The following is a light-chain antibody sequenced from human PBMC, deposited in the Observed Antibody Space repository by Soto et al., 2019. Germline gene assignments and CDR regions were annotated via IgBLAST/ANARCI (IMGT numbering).Light chain of an antibody. CDR2: WNS. V-gene: IGLV1-47*01. Sequence: QSVLTQPPSASGTPEQGVTISCSGSSSSIGTNSVSWYQQLPGTAPKLLIYWNSQRPSGVPDRFSGSKSGTSASLAISGLRSEDEADYYCAAWDDSLSGGVFGGGTKLTVL. CDR3: AAWDDSLSGGV. J-gene: IGLJ2*01. CDR1: SSSIGTNS.